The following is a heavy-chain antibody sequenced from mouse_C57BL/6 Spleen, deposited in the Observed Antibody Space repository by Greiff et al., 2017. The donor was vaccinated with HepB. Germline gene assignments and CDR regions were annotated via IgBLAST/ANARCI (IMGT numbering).Heavy chain of an antibody. CDR1: GYAFSSYW. Sequence: QVQLKESGAELVKPGASVKISCKASGYAFSSYWMNWVKQRPGKGLEWIGQIYPGDGDTNYNGKFKGKATLTADKSSSTAYMQLSSLTSEDSAVYFCARGATVVAPGYWGQGTTLTVSS. D-gene: IGHD1-1*01. V-gene: IGHV1-80*01. J-gene: IGHJ2*01. CDR3: ARGATVVAPGY. CDR2: IYPGDGDT.